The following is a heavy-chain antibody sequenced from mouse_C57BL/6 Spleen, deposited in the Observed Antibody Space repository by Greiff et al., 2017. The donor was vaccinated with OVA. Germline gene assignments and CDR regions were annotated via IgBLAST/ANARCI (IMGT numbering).Heavy chain of an antibody. CDR2: IYPRSGNT. D-gene: IGHD2-5*01. CDR1: GYTFTSYG. Sequence: LQESGAELARPGASVKLSCKASGYTFTSYGISWVKQRTGQGLEWIGEIYPRSGNTYYNEKFKGKATLTADKSSSTAYMELRSLTSEDSAVYVWARYYSNASWYVDDWGKGTTVTVSS. CDR3: ARYYSNASWYVDD. V-gene: IGHV1-81*01. J-gene: IGHJ1*03.